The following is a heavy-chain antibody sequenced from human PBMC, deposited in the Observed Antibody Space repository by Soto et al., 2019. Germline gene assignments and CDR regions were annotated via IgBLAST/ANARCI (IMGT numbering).Heavy chain of an antibody. CDR3: ARTLKLRLGELSLSDDYYGMDV. D-gene: IGHD3-16*02. Sequence: SSAACGLSVNSYLMSGVRKDKGKGLEWVANIKQDGSEKYYVDSVKGRFTISRDNAKNSLYLQMNSLRAEDTAVYYCARTLKLRLGELSLSDDYYGMDVWGQGTTVTVSS. V-gene: IGHV3-7*05. J-gene: IGHJ6*02. CDR1: GLSVNSYL. CDR2: IKQDGSEK.